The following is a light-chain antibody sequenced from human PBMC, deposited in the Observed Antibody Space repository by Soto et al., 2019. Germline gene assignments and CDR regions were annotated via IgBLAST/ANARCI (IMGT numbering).Light chain of an antibody. CDR2: AAS. V-gene: IGKV1-39*01. J-gene: IGKJ2*01. Sequence: DIQMTQSPSSLSASVGDRVIITCRASQSTNLYLNWYQQKPGEAPKLLIYAASRLQSGVPSRFSGSGSGTDFTLTISSLQPEDFATYYCQQSHSTPYTFGQGTTLEIK. CDR3: QQSHSTPYT. CDR1: QSTNLY.